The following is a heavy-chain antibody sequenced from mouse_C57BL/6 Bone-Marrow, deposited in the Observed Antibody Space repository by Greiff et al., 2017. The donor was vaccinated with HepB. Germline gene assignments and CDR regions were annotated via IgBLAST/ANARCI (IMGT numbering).Heavy chain of an antibody. V-gene: IGHV14-4*01. CDR2: IDPENGDT. Sequence: EVMLVESGAELVRPGASVKLSCTASGFNIKDDYMHWVKQRPEQGLEWIGWIDPENGDTEYASKFQGKATITADTSSNTAYLQLSSLTSEDTAVYYCTTPYYGSSFYFDYWGQGTTLTVSS. J-gene: IGHJ2*01. CDR1: GFNIKDDY. CDR3: TTPYYGSSFYFDY. D-gene: IGHD1-1*01.